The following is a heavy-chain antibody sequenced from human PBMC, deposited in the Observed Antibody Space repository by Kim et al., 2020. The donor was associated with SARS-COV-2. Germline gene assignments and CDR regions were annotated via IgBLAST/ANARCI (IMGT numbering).Heavy chain of an antibody. D-gene: IGHD3-22*01. J-gene: IGHJ4*02. Sequence: GGSLRLSCAASGFTFSSYAMSWVRQAPGKGLEWVSAISGSGGSTYYADSVKGRFTISRDNSKNTLYLQMNSLRAEDTAVYYCAKSPNLYDSSGYYFDYWGQGTLVTVSS. CDR2: ISGSGGST. CDR3: AKSPNLYDSSGYYFDY. V-gene: IGHV3-23*01. CDR1: GFTFSSYA.